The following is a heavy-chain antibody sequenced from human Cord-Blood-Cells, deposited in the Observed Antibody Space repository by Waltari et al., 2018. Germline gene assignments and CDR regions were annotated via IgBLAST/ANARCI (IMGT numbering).Heavy chain of an antibody. J-gene: IGHJ6*02. CDR3: ARDLKYYGYGRANYYGMDV. D-gene: IGHD3-10*01. Sequence: QVQLVQSGAEVKKPGSSVKVSCKASGGTFSSYAISWVRQAPGHGLEWMGVIIPTFATANYAQKFQGRVTITAEEATSTAYMELSSLRSEDTAVYYCARDLKYYGYGRANYYGMDVWGQGTTVTVSS. CDR1: GGTFSSYA. CDR2: IIPTFATA. V-gene: IGHV1-69*01.